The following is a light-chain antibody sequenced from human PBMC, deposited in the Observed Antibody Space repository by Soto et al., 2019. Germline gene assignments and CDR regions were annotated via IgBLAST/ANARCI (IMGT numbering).Light chain of an antibody. J-gene: IGLJ2*01. V-gene: IGLV2-14*03. CDR1: SSDIGAYNY. CDR3: SSYTSSSTPVV. Sequence: QSVLTQPASVSGSPGQSITISCTGTSSDIGAYNYVSWYQQYPGKAPKHIIYDVSNRPSGVSNRFSGSKSGNTASLTISGLQAEDEADYYCSSYTSSSTPVVFGGGTKVTVL. CDR2: DVS.